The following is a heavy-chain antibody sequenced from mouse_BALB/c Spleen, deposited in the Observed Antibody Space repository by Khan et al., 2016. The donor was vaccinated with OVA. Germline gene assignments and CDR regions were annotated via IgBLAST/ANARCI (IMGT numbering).Heavy chain of an antibody. Sequence: EVQLQESGPSLVKPSQTLSLTCSVTGDSIASGYWNWIRKFPGNKLEYMGYIIYTGYTYYNPSLKSRISITRHTSKNQYYLHLNSVTDEDTATYYCARSTYRYAFVYWGQGTLVTVSA. CDR3: ARSTYRYAFVY. CDR2: IIYTGYT. J-gene: IGHJ3*01. D-gene: IGHD2-14*01. CDR1: GDSIASGY. V-gene: IGHV3-8*02.